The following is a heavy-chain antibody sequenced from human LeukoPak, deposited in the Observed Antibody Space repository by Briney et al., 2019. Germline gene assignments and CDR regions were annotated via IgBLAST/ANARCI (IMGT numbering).Heavy chain of an antibody. CDR1: GFTFSNAW. D-gene: IGHD2-2*01. Sequence: GGSLRLFCAASGFTFSNAWMSWVRQAPGKGLEWVGRIKSKTDGGKTDYAAPVEGRFTISRDDSKNTLYLQMNSLKTEDTAVYYCTTAAADWSWGQGTLVTVSP. CDR3: TTAAADWS. CDR2: IKSKTDGGKT. V-gene: IGHV3-15*01. J-gene: IGHJ5*02.